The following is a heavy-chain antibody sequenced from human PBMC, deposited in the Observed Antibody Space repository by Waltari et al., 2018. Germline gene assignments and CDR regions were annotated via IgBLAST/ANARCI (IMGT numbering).Heavy chain of an antibody. D-gene: IGHD3-10*01. J-gene: IGHJ6*04. V-gene: IGHV4-34*01. CDR2: INHSGST. CDR1: GGSFSGYY. Sequence: QVQLQQWGAGLLKPSETLSLPCAVYGGSFSGYYWSWIRPPPGKGLEWIGEINHSGSTNYNPSLKSRVTISVDTSKNQFSLKLSSVTAADTAVYYCASLRGSPYYYGSGKLGVWGKGTTVTVSS. CDR3: ASLRGSPYYYGSGKLGV.